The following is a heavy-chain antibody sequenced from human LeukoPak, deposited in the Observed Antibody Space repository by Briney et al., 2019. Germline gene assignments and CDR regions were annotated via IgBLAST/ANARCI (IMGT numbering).Heavy chain of an antibody. CDR1: GFTFSSYA. CDR3: ARLSGGDARWDHFDC. CDR2: MSSSGDST. J-gene: IGHJ4*02. Sequence: GGSLRLSCAASGFTFSSYAMSWVRQAPGKGPEWVSVMSSSGDSTYYADSVKGRFTISRDNSKNTLYLQMNSLRAEDTAVYYCARLSGGDARWDHFDCWGQGTLVTVSS. D-gene: IGHD3-16*01. V-gene: IGHV3-23*01.